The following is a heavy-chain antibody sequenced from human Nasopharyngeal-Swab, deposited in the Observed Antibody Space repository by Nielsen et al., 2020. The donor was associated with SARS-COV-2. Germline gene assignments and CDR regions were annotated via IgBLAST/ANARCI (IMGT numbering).Heavy chain of an antibody. J-gene: IGHJ4*02. CDR3: SKNGVGWSFDY. D-gene: IGHD6-19*01. CDR1: GGSINTYY. CDR2: ITYSGST. V-gene: IGHV4-59*08. Sequence: SETLSLPCTVSGGSINTYYWSWIRQPPGKGLEWIGYITYSGSTTYNPSLKSRVTISIDTSTNQFSLNLNSVTAAATAVYYCSKNGVGWSFDYWGQG.